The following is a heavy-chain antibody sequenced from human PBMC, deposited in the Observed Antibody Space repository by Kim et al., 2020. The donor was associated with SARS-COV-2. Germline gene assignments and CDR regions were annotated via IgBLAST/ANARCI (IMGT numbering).Heavy chain of an antibody. Sequence: PALKSRVTISVDKSKNQFSLKLSSVTAADTAVYYCARGSYSSSWYRVLDVWGKGTTVTVSS. J-gene: IGHJ6*04. D-gene: IGHD6-13*01. V-gene: IGHV4-4*02. CDR3: ARGSYSSSWYRVLDV.